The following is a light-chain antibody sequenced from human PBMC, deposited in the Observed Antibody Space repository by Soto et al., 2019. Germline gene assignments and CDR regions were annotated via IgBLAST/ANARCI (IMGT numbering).Light chain of an antibody. CDR1: QGIGGR. Sequence: DIQMTQSPSSVSASVGDRVTITCRASQGIGGRLAWFQQKPGKAPQLLLYHASTLGSGVPSRFSGSGSGADFILTINSLQPEDFATYYCLQAYTFPRTFGQGTKVEIK. CDR2: HAS. V-gene: IGKV1-12*01. CDR3: LQAYTFPRT. J-gene: IGKJ1*01.